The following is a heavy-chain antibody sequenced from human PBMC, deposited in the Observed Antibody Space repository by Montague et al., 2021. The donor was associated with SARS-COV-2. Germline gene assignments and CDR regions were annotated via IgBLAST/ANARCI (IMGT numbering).Heavy chain of an antibody. Sequence: CAISGDSVSSNSATWHWIRQYPSRGHEWLGRTYYRSRWSNDYAVSVRSRIIINPDTSTNQFSLQLSSVTPEDTAVYFCARERWAVGVSFDYWGQGTLVTVSS. J-gene: IGHJ4*02. CDR1: GDSVSSNSAT. V-gene: IGHV6-1*01. CDR3: ARERWAVGVSFDY. CDR2: TYYRSRWSN. D-gene: IGHD1-26*01.